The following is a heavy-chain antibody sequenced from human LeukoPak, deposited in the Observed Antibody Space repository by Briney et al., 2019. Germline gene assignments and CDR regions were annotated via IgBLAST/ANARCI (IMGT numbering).Heavy chain of an antibody. J-gene: IGHJ3*02. CDR3: ARHCCSGPAKRVFDI. Sequence: SETLSLTCTVSGGSIISSDYHWGWVRQPPGKGLEWIGTISYSGNTDYNPSLRSRVTISVDTSNNQFSLRLGSVTAADTAVYHCARHCCSGPAKRVFDIWGQGTMATVSS. CDR2: ISYSGNT. D-gene: IGHD2-15*01. V-gene: IGHV4-39*01. CDR1: GGSIISSDYH.